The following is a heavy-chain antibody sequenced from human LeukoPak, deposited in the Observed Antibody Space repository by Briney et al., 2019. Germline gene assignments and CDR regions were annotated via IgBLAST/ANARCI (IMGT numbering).Heavy chain of an antibody. CDR1: GFTFSSYA. CDR3: AKGGYCSGGSCYNNWFDP. J-gene: IGHJ5*02. V-gene: IGHV3-23*01. Sequence: SGGSLRLSCAAPGFTFSSYAMSWVRQAPGKGLGWVSAISGSAGSTYYADSVKGRFTISRDNSKNTLYLQMNSLRAEDTAVYYCAKGGYCSGGSCYNNWFDPWGQGTLVTVSS. CDR2: ISGSAGST. D-gene: IGHD2-15*01.